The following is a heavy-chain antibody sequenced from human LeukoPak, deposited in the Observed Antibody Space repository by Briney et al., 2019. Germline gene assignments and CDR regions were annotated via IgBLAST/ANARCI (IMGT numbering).Heavy chain of an antibody. J-gene: IGHJ4*02. D-gene: IGHD5-18*01. V-gene: IGHV3-30*18. CDR2: ISYDGSDK. CDR3: AKNAHYQGYSYGGIDY. CDR1: GFTFSSYG. Sequence: GGSLRLSCAASGFTFSSYGMHWVRQAPGKGLEWVAVISYDGSDKYSADSVRGRFTISRDNSKNTLYLQMNSLRAEDTAVYYCAKNAHYQGYSYGGIDYWGQGTLVTVSS.